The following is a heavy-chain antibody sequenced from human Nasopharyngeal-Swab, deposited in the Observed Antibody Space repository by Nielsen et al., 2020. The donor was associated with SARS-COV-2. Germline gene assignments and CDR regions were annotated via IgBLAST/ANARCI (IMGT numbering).Heavy chain of an antibody. J-gene: IGHJ4*02. Sequence: GESLKISCAASGFSVSSNYMNWVRQAPGKGLEWVSIIYSGGNTYYADSVKGRFTISRDSSKHTLYLQMNSLRAEDTAVYYCAKGRNPIYWGQGTLVTVSS. CDR1: GFSVSSNY. D-gene: IGHD1-14*01. V-gene: IGHV3-53*01. CDR3: AKGRNPIY. CDR2: IYSGGNT.